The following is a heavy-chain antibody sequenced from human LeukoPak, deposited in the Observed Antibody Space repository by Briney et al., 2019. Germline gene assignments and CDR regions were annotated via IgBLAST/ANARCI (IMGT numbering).Heavy chain of an antibody. CDR2: IKQDGSEK. V-gene: IGHV3-7*01. Sequence: GGSLRLSCAASGFTFSSYWMSWVRQAPGKGLEWVANIKQDGSEKYYVDSVEGRFTISRDNAKNSLYLQMNSLRAEDTAVYYCARESGSSWYNWFDPWGQGTLVTVSS. J-gene: IGHJ5*02. CDR1: GFTFSSYW. CDR3: ARESGSSWYNWFDP. D-gene: IGHD6-13*01.